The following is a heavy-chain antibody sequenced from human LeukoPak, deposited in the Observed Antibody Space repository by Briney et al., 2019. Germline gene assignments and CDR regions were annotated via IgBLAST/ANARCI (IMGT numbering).Heavy chain of an antibody. CDR1: GFTFSSYS. D-gene: IGHD5-18*01. CDR2: ISSSSSTI. Sequence: GGSLRLSCAASGFTFSSYSMNWVRQAPGKGLEWVSYISSSSSTIYYADSVKGRFTISRDNAKNSLYLQMNSLRDEDTAVYYCARASPWIQLWLPGDCFDYWGQGTLVTVSS. V-gene: IGHV3-48*02. J-gene: IGHJ4*02. CDR3: ARASPWIQLWLPGDCFDY.